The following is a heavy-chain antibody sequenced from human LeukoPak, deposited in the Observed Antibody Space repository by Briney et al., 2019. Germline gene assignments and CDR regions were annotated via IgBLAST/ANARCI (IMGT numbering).Heavy chain of an antibody. V-gene: IGHV3-48*03. J-gene: IGHJ6*02. CDR1: GFTFSSYE. CDR3: ARDQEGRTNYYYYYGMDV. Sequence: GGSLRLSCAASGFTFSSYEMNWVRQAPGKGLEWVSYISSSGSTIYYADSVNGRFTISRDNAKNSLYLQMKSLRVEDTAVYYCARDQEGRTNYYYYYGMDVWGQGTTVTVSS. CDR2: ISSSGSTI.